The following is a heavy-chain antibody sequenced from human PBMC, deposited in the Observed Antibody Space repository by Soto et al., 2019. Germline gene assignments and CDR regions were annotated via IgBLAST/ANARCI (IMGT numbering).Heavy chain of an antibody. V-gene: IGHV5-51*01. D-gene: IGHD3-3*01. CDR3: ARHKGDFWSGYYPDY. J-gene: IGHJ4*02. CDR1: GYSFTSYW. CDR2: IYPGDSDT. Sequence: GESLKISCKGSGYSFTSYWIGWVRQMPGKGLEWMGIIYPGDSDTRYSPSFQGQVTISADKSISTAYLQWSSLKASDTAMYYCARHKGDFWSGYYPDYWGQGTLVTVSS.